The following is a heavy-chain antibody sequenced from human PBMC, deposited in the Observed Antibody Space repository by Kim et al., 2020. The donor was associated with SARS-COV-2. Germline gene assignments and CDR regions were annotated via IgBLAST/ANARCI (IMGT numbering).Heavy chain of an antibody. Sequence: NPSLKGRVTISVDTSKNQVSMKLSSVTAADTAVYYCAREGRQWLAYFDYWGQGTLVTVSS. J-gene: IGHJ4*02. D-gene: IGHD6-19*01. CDR3: AREGRQWLAYFDY. V-gene: IGHV4-34*01.